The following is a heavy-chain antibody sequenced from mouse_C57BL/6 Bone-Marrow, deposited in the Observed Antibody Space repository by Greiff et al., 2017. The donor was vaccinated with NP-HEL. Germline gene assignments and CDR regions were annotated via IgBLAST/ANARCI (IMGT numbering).Heavy chain of an antibody. V-gene: IGHV8-12*01. CDR3: ARSGSLAY. D-gene: IGHD6-1*01. J-gene: IGHJ3*01. Sequence: QVTLKVCGPGILQSSQTLSLTCSFSGFSLSTSGMGVSWIRQPSGKGLEWLAHIYWDDDKRYNPSLKSRLTISKDTSRNQVFLKITSVDTADTATYYCARSGSLAYWGQGTLVTVSA. CDR2: IYWDDDK. CDR1: GFSLSTSGMG.